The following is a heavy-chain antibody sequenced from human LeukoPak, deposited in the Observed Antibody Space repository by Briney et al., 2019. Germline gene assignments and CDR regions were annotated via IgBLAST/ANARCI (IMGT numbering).Heavy chain of an antibody. V-gene: IGHV4-30-4*08. CDR2: IYYSGST. Sequence: PSQTLSLTCSVSGGSISSGDYYWSWIRQPPGKGLEWIGYIYYSGSTYYSPSLKSRVTISVDTSKNQFSLKLSSVTAADTAVYYCARTHSDYEYYFDYWGPGTLVTVSS. CDR3: ARTHSDYEYYFDY. D-gene: IGHD5-12*01. CDR1: GGSISSGDYY. J-gene: IGHJ4*02.